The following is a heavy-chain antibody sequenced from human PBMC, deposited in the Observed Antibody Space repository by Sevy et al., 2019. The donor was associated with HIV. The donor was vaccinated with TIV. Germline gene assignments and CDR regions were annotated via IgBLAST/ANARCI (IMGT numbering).Heavy chain of an antibody. CDR2: ISAYNGNT. CDR1: GYTFTSYG. J-gene: IGHJ3*02. V-gene: IGHV1-18*01. CDR3: ARGERFLQVAGTFDI. D-gene: IGHD6-19*01. Sequence: ASVKVSCKASGYTFTSYGISWVRQAPGQGLEWMGWISAYNGNTNYAQKLQGRVTMTTDTSTSTAYMELRSLRSDDPAVYYCARGERFLQVAGTFDIWGQGTMVTVSS.